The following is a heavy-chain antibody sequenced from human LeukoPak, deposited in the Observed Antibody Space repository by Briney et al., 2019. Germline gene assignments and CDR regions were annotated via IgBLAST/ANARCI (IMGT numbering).Heavy chain of an antibody. V-gene: IGHV3-7*04. CDR3: ARGSRYYDFWSGPYYFDH. J-gene: IGHJ4*02. Sequence: GGSLRLSCAASGFTFRSYWMNWVRQAPGKGLEWVANIKQDGSEKYYVDSVKGRFTISRDNAKNSLYLQMNSLRAEDTAVFYCARGSRYYDFWSGPYYFDHWGQGTLVTVSS. D-gene: IGHD3-3*01. CDR1: GFTFRSYW. CDR2: IKQDGSEK.